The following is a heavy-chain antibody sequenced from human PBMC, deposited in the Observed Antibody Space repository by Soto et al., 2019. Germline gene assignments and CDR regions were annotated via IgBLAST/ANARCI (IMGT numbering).Heavy chain of an antibody. J-gene: IGHJ6*02. CDR1: GGSISSSSYY. D-gene: IGHD3-9*01. V-gene: IGHV4-39*01. Sequence: LSLTCTVSGGSISSSSYYWGWIRQPPGKGLEWIGSIYYSGSTYYNPSLKSRVTISVDTSKNQFSLKLSSVTAADTAVYYCARTPLLRYFGWLPRISYGMDVWGQGTTVTVSS. CDR2: IYYSGST. CDR3: ARTPLLRYFGWLPRISYGMDV.